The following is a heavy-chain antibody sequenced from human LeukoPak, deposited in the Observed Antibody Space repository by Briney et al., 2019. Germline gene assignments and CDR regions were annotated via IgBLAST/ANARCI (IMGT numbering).Heavy chain of an antibody. CDR2: INPSGGST. J-gene: IGHJ6*02. CDR3: ARDPLSGDYYDSSGYWAPLFGMDV. V-gene: IGHV1-46*01. D-gene: IGHD3-22*01. Sequence: ASVKVSCKASGYTFTSYYMHWVRQAPGPGLEWMGIINPSGGSTSYAQKFQGRVTMTRDTSTSTVYMELSSLRSEDTAVYYCARDPLSGDYYDSSGYWAPLFGMDVWGQGTTVTVSS. CDR1: GYTFTSYY.